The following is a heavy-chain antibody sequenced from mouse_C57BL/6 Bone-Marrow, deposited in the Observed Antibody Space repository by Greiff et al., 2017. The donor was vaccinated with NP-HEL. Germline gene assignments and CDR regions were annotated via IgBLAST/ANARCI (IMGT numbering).Heavy chain of an antibody. Sequence: EVKLQESGAELVRPGASVKLSCTASGFNIKDDYMLWVKQRPEQGLEWIGWIDPENGDTEYASKFQGKATITADTSSNTAYLQLSSLTSEDTAVYYCTFDSPYAMDYWGQGTSVTVSS. CDR3: TFDSPYAMDY. J-gene: IGHJ4*01. CDR1: GFNIKDDY. V-gene: IGHV14-4*01. D-gene: IGHD3-2*01. CDR2: IDPENGDT.